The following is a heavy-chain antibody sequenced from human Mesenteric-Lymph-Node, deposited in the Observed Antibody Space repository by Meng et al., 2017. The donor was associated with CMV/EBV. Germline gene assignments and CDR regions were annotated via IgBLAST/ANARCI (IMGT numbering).Heavy chain of an antibody. CDR2: ITNNGVST. CDR1: GFSFSDYA. J-gene: IGHJ4*02. CDR3: ANHYDFWSGFYDS. Sequence: GGSLRLSCEVSGFSFSDYAMTWVRQAPGKGLEWVSGITNNGVSTSYADSVKGRFTISRDNSKNTLYLQMNNLSAEDTAVYYCANHYDFWSGFYDSWGQGTLVTVSS. V-gene: IGHV3-23*01. D-gene: IGHD3-3*01.